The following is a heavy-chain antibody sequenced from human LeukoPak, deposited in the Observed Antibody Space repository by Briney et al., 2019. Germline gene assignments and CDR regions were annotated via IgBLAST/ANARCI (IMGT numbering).Heavy chain of an antibody. Sequence: GGSLRLSCAASGFTFSGSAMHWVRQASGKGLEWVGRIRSKANSYATAYAASVKGRFTISRDDSKNTAYLQMNSLKTEDTAVYYCTRWVFEYSSSSGAFDIWGQGTMVTVSS. D-gene: IGHD6-6*01. CDR1: GFTFSGSA. J-gene: IGHJ3*02. V-gene: IGHV3-73*01. CDR2: IRSKANSYAT. CDR3: TRWVFEYSSSSGAFDI.